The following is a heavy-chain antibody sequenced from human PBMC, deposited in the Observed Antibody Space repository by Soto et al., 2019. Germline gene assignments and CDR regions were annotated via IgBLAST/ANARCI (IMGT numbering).Heavy chain of an antibody. V-gene: IGHV4-59*01. Sequence: PSETLSLTCTVSGGSISSYQWSWIRQPPGKGLEWIGYIYYSGSTNYNPSLKSRVTISVDTSKNQFSLKLSSVTAADTAVYYCARSGTAMVTADYWGQGTLVTVSS. CDR3: ARSGTAMVTADY. D-gene: IGHD5-18*01. CDR2: IYYSGST. CDR1: GGSISSYQ. J-gene: IGHJ4*02.